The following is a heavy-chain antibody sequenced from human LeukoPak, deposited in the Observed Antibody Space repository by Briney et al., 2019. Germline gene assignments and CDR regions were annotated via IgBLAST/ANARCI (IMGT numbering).Heavy chain of an antibody. V-gene: IGHV3-11*04. D-gene: IGHD3-3*01. J-gene: IGHJ4*02. Sequence: GGSLRLSCAASGFTFSDYYMSWMRQAPGKGLEWVSFISSSGSAEYYADSVKGRFTISRDNAKNLLYLQMSSLTAEDTAVYYCARDERYYDFWSGRYWGQGTLVTVSS. CDR1: GFTFSDYY. CDR3: ARDERYYDFWSGRY. CDR2: ISSSGSAE.